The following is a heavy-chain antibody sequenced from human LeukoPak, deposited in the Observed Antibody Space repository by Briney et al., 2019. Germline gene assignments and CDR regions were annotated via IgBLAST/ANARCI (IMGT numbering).Heavy chain of an antibody. Sequence: ASVKVSCKACAYTFTGYYMHWVRQAPGQGLEWMGWINPNSGGTNYAQKFQGRVTMTRDTSISTAYMELSRLRSDDTAVYYCARVSEQWLPLDYWGQGTLVTVSS. CDR2: INPNSGGT. J-gene: IGHJ4*02. V-gene: IGHV1-2*02. CDR3: ARVSEQWLPLDY. D-gene: IGHD6-19*01. CDR1: AYTFTGYY.